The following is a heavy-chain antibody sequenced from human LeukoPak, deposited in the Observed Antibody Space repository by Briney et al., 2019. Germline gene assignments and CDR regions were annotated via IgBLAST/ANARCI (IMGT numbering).Heavy chain of an antibody. CDR2: FDPEDGET. D-gene: IGHD3-3*02. Sequence: ASVKVSCKVSGYTLTELSMHWVRQAPGKGLEWMGGFDPEDGETIYAQKFQGRVTMTEDTSTDTAYMELSRLRSDDTAVYYCARDPSKGYYYYMDVGGKGTTVTVSS. CDR3: ARDPSKGYYYYMDV. J-gene: IGHJ6*03. CDR1: GYTLTELS. V-gene: IGHV1-24*01.